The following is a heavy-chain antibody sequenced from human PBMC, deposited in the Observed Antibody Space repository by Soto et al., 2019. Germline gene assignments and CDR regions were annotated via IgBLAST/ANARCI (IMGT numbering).Heavy chain of an antibody. CDR1: GFTVSSNY. CDR3: AREIRFLEWLSRYYYGMDV. D-gene: IGHD3-3*01. Sequence: PVGSLRLSCAASGFTVSSNYMSWVRQAPGKGLEWVSVIYSGGSTYYADSVKGRFTISRDNSKNTLYLQMNSLRAEDTAVYYCAREIRFLEWLSRYYYGMDVWGQGTTVTVSS. J-gene: IGHJ6*02. CDR2: IYSGGST. V-gene: IGHV3-53*01.